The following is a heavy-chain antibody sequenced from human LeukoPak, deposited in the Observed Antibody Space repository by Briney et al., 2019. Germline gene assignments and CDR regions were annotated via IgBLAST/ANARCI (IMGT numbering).Heavy chain of an antibody. Sequence: GESLKISCKGSGYSSTSYWIGWVRQMPGKGLEWMGIIHLGDSDTRYSPSFQGQVTILADKSITTAHLQWRSLKASDTAMYYCAGPLKYSSDAFDIWGQGTMVTVSS. CDR3: AGPLKYSSDAFDI. D-gene: IGHD1-26*01. CDR2: IHLGDSDT. CDR1: GYSSTSYW. J-gene: IGHJ3*02. V-gene: IGHV5-51*01.